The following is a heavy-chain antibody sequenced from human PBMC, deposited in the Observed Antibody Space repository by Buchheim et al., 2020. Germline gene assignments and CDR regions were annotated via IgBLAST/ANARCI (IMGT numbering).Heavy chain of an antibody. D-gene: IGHD5/OR15-5a*01. CDR1: GGSFSSYY. CDR2: INHSGGT. CDR3: ARGEVYRYYYYGMDA. J-gene: IGHJ6*02. V-gene: IGHV4-34*01. Sequence: QGQLQQWGAGLLKPSETLSLTCAVYGGSFSSYYWSWIRQPPGKGLEWIGEINHSGGTNYNPSLKSRVTTSLHTSKNHFSLKLSSVTAADTAVYYCARGEVYRYYYYGMDAWGQGTT.